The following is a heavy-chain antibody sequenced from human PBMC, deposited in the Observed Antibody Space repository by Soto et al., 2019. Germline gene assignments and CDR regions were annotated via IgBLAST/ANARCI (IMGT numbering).Heavy chain of an antibody. Sequence: GESLKISCKGSGYMFSIYWIGWVLQMPRKGLEWMGIIYPGDSDTRYSPSFQGQVTISVDKSITTAYLQWSSLKASDTAMYYCARPYSSSRTVDYWSQGTLVTVSS. CDR3: ARPYSSSRTVDY. CDR1: GYMFSIYW. CDR2: IYPGDSDT. J-gene: IGHJ4*02. V-gene: IGHV5-51*01. D-gene: IGHD6-13*01.